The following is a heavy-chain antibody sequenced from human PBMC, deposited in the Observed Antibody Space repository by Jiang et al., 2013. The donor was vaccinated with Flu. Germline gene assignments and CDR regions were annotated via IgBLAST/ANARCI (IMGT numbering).Heavy chain of an antibody. J-gene: IGHJ4*02. D-gene: IGHD6-19*01. Sequence: SGSGLVKPSETLSLTCTVSGGSISSYYWNWIRQPPGKGLEWIGYIYYSGSTNYNPSLKSRVTISVDTSKNQFSLKLNSVTAADTAVYYCARASSGWYGAFDYWGQGTLVTVSS. CDR2: IYYSGST. CDR1: GGSISSYY. V-gene: IGHV4-59*01. CDR3: ARASSGWYGAFDY.